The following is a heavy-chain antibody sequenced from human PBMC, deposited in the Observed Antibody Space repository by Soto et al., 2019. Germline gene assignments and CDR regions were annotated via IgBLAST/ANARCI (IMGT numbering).Heavy chain of an antibody. Sequence: QVQLQESGPGLVKPSQTLSLTCTVSGGSISSGGYYWSWIRQHPVKGLEWIGYIYYSGSTYYNPSLNSRVTISVDTSKNLFSLQLSSVTAADAAVYYCARAAHYSSPFRWFHPWGQGTLVTVSS. D-gene: IGHD6-13*01. V-gene: IGHV4-31*03. CDR2: IYYSGST. J-gene: IGHJ5*02. CDR3: ARAAHYSSPFRWFHP. CDR1: GGSISSGGYY.